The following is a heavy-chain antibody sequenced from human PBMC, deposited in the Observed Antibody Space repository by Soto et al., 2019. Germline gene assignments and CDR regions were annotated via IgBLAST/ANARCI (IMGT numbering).Heavy chain of an antibody. CDR3: ASSREREHAFDV. CDR1: GLTVSGTKY. CDR2: LYDVFGS. Sequence: DVQLVESGGGLIQPGESLRLSGVAFGLTVSGTKYVAWVRQAPGKGLEWVSALYDVFGSFYADSVKGRFTTSSDRSRSTVYLQMNDLRPDDTAVYYCASSREREHAFDVWGQGTAVIVSP. V-gene: IGHV3-53*01. J-gene: IGHJ3*01. D-gene: IGHD1-1*01.